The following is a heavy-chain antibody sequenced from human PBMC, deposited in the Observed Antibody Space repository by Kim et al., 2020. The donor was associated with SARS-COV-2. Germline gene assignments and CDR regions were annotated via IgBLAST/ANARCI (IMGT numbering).Heavy chain of an antibody. D-gene: IGHD3-10*01. V-gene: IGHV3-30*07. Sequence: DAVKGRFTISRDNSKNPLYLKMNSLRAEDTAVYYCARTLVLSGYYGMDVWGQGTTVTVSS. J-gene: IGHJ6*02. CDR3: ARTLVLSGYYGMDV.